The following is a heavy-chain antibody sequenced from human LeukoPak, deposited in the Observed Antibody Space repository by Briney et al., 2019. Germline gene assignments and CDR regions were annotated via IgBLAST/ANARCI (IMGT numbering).Heavy chain of an antibody. CDR2: IYHSGST. CDR1: GYSISSGYY. V-gene: IGHV4-38-2*02. CDR3: ARAASYSFDY. D-gene: IGHD1-26*01. J-gene: IGHJ4*02. Sequence: SETLSLTCTVSGYSISSGYYWGWIRQPPGKGLEWIGSIYHSGSTYYNPSLKSRVTISVGTSKNQFSLKLSSVTAADTAVYYCARAASYSFDYWGQGTLVTVSS.